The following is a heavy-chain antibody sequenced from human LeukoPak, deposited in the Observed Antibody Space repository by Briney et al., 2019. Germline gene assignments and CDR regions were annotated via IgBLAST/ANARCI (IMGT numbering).Heavy chain of an antibody. CDR2: IKQDGSEK. V-gene: IGHV3-7*03. CDR3: ARDLVRENYYGMDV. Sequence: GGSLRLSCAASGFTFSSYWMSWVRQAPGKGLEWVANIKQDGSEKYYVDSVKGRFTISRDNAKNSLYLQMNSLRAEDTAVYYCARDLVRENYYGMDVWGQGTTVTVSS. J-gene: IGHJ6*02. CDR1: GFTFSSYW. D-gene: IGHD6-13*01.